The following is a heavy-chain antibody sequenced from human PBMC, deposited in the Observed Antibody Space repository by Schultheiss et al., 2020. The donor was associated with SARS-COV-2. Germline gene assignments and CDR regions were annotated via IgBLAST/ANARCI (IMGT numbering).Heavy chain of an antibody. CDR1: GDSFRAHY. Sequence: SETLSLTCAVFGDSFRAHYWTWIRQPPGKGLEWIGESIHTGDTNYNPSLRSRVTLLVDTSKNQFSLKLSSVTAADTAVYYCAGSGDYFGWFDPWGQGTLVTVSS. J-gene: IGHJ5*02. D-gene: IGHD4-17*01. CDR3: AGSGDYFGWFDP. CDR2: SIHTGDT. V-gene: IGHV4-34*12.